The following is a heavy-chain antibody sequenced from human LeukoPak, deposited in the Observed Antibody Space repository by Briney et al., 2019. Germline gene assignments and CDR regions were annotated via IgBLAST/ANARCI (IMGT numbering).Heavy chain of an antibody. CDR3: ASSGSYGGAFDY. V-gene: IGHV4-30-2*01. J-gene: IGHJ4*02. CDR2: IDHSGST. Sequence: PSQTLSLTCAVSGGSISSGGYSGSWVRQPPGRGLGWIGYIDHSGSTYYSPSLKSPVTISVDRSKNQFSLKLSSVTAADTAVYYCASSGSYGGAFDYWGQGNLVTVSS. CDR1: GGSISSGGYS. D-gene: IGHD1-26*01.